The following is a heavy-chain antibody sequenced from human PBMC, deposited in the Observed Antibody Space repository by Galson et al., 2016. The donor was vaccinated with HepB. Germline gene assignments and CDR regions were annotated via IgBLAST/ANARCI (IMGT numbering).Heavy chain of an antibody. V-gene: IGHV2-5*02. CDR3: AHTVGRGVIFDY. CDR2: IYWDDDK. Sequence: PALVKPTQTLTLTCTFSGFSLSTSGVGVGWIRQPPGKALEWLALIYWDDDKRSSPSLKSRLTITKDTSKNQVVLTMTNMDPVDTATYYCAHTVGRGVIFDYWGQGTLVTVSS. D-gene: IGHD3-10*01. CDR1: GFSLSTSGVG. J-gene: IGHJ4*02.